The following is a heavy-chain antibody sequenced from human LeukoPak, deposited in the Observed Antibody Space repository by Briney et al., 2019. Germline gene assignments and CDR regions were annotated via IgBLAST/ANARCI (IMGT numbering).Heavy chain of an antibody. J-gene: IGHJ3*02. CDR1: GITLSGYS. CDR2: ISSSSSYI. CDR3: ARVQFRIYDSSGYYVLGAFDI. D-gene: IGHD3-22*01. V-gene: IGHV3-21*01. Sequence: PGGSLRLSCAASGITLSGYSVNWVRQAPGKGLEWVSSISSSSSYIYFADSVKGRFTISRDNAKNSLYLQMNSLRAEDTAVYYCARVQFRIYDSSGYYVLGAFDIWGQGTMVTVSS.